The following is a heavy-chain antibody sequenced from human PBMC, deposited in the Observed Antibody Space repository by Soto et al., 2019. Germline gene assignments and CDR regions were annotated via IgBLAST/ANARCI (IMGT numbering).Heavy chain of an antibody. J-gene: IGHJ4*02. Sequence: QVQLVESGGGVVQPGRSLRLSCAASGFTFSSHSIQCVRQAPGKGLEWVAVISYDGSIKYYADSVKGRFTISRDNSKNTAYLQMNRLGAEDTAVFYCAREWSTSGDLDYWGQGNLVIVSS. V-gene: IGHV3-30-3*01. D-gene: IGHD3-10*01. CDR3: AREWSTSGDLDY. CDR2: ISYDGSIK. CDR1: GFTFSSHS.